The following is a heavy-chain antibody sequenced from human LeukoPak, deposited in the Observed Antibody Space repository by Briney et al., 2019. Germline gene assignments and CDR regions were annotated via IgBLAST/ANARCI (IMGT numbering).Heavy chain of an antibody. J-gene: IGHJ4*02. V-gene: IGHV4-59*01. D-gene: IGHD4-17*01. CDR1: GGSISSYY. CDR3: ARDDYGDLKFDY. CDR2: IYYSGST. Sequence: SEPLSLTCTVSGGSISSYYWSWIRQPPGKGLEWIGYIYYSGSTNYNPSLKSRVTISVDTSKNQFSLKLSSVTAADTAVYYCARDDYGDLKFDYWGQGTLVTVSS.